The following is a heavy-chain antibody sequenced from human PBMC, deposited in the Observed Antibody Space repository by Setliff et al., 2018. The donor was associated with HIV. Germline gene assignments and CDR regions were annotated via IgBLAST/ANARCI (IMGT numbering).Heavy chain of an antibody. D-gene: IGHD3-10*01. CDR1: GYTFINYD. Sequence: ASVKVSCKTSGYTFINYDINWVRQATGQGLEWMGWMNPNSSNSGYAQNFQGRVTMTLDTSISTAYMELSSLTSEDTAVYYCTRGRHSQTAGAIKFAFWGQGSRVTVSS. CDR3: TRGRHSQTAGAIKFAF. CDR2: MNPNSSNS. J-gene: IGHJ5*01. V-gene: IGHV1-8*02.